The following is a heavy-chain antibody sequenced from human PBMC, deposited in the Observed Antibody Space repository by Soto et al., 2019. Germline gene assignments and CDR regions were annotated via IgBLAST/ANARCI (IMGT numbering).Heavy chain of an antibody. J-gene: IGHJ4*02. Sequence: ASVKVSCKASGYTFTGYYMHWVRQAPGQGLEWMGWINPNSGGTNYAQKFQGWVTMTRDTSISTAYMELSRLRSDDTAVYYCARDPTYSSGRYYFDYWGQGTLDTVSS. CDR3: ARDPTYSSGRYYFDY. CDR2: INPNSGGT. V-gene: IGHV1-2*04. D-gene: IGHD6-19*01. CDR1: GYTFTGYY.